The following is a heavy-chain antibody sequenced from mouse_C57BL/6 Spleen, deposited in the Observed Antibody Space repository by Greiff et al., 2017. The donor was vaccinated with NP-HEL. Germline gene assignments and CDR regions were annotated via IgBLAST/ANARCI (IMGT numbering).Heavy chain of an antibody. V-gene: IGHV1-50*01. CDR2: IDTSDSYT. D-gene: IGHD2-4*01. CDR3: ALYDYSAWFAY. Sequence: QVQLQQPGAELVKPGASVKLSCKASGYTFTSYWMPWVKQRPGQGLEWIGEIDTSDSYTNYNQKFKGKATLTVDTSSSTAYMQLSSLTSEDSAVYYCALYDYSAWFAYWGQGTLVTVSA. CDR1: GYTFTSYW. J-gene: IGHJ3*01.